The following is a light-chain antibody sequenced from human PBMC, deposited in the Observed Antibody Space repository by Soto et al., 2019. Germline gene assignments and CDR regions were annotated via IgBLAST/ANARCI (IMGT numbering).Light chain of an antibody. CDR2: LEGSGSY. CDR1: SGHSSYI. J-gene: IGLJ2*01. CDR3: ETWDSNTRV. Sequence: QPVLTQSSSASASLGSSVKLTCTLSSGHSSYIIAWHQQQPGKAPRYLMKLEGSGSYNKGSGVPDRFSGSSSGADRYLTISNLQSEDEADYYCETWDSNTRVFGGGTKPTAL. V-gene: IGLV4-60*03.